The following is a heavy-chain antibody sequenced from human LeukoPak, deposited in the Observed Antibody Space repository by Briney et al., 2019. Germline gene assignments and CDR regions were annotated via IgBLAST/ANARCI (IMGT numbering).Heavy chain of an antibody. CDR2: IKQDGSDK. Sequence: GGSLRPSCAASGFTFSTYWMSWVRQAPGKGLEWVANIKQDGSDKYYVDSVKGRFTISRDNAKNSLFLQMNSLRAEDTAVYYCARVRCSSNSCFPNYWGQGTLVTVSS. J-gene: IGHJ4*02. V-gene: IGHV3-7*01. D-gene: IGHD2-2*01. CDR3: ARVRCSSNSCFPNY. CDR1: GFTFSTYW.